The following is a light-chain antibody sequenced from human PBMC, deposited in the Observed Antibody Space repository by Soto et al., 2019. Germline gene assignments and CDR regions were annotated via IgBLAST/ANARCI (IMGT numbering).Light chain of an antibody. J-gene: IGLJ1*01. CDR1: SSDVGGYNY. CDR2: DVS. Sequence: QSVLTQPASVSGSPGQSITISCTGTSSDVGGYNYVSWYQQHPGKAPKLMIYDVSNRPSGVSNRFSGSKSGNTASLTISGLQADDEADSYCTSSTSSTPHVFVTRSMVTVL. CDR3: TSSTSSTPHV. V-gene: IGLV2-14*01.